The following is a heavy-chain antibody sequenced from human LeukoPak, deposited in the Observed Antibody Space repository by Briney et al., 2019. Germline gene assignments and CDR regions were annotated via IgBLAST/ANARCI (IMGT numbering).Heavy chain of an antibody. D-gene: IGHD2-2*01. CDR2: IRYDGSNK. J-gene: IGHJ5*02. Sequence: PGGSLRLSCAASGFTFSSYGMHWVRQAPGKGLEWVAFIRYDGSNKYYADSVKGRFTISRDNSKNTLYLQMNSLRAEDTAVYYCAKEPIYCSSTRCYSMMFDPWGQGALVTVSS. V-gene: IGHV3-30*02. CDR3: AKEPIYCSSTRCYSMMFDP. CDR1: GFTFSSYG.